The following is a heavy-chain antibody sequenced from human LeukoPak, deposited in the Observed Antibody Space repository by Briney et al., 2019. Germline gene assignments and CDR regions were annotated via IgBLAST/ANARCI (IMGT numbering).Heavy chain of an antibody. J-gene: IGHJ4*02. CDR3: AREKSSGWYRKDYYFDY. CDR1: GGSISSSNW. CDR2: IYHSGNT. D-gene: IGHD6-19*01. Sequence: SGTLSLTCVVSGGSISSSNWWSWVRQPPGKGLEWIGEIYHSGNTNYNPSLKSRVTISVDKSKNQFSLNLSSVTAADTAVYYCAREKSSGWYRKDYYFDYWGQGILVTVSS. V-gene: IGHV4-4*02.